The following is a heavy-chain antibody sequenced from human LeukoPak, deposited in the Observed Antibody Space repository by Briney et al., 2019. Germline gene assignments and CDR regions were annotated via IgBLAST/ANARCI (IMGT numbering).Heavy chain of an antibody. D-gene: IGHD6-19*01. CDR2: ISFDGSNK. Sequence: QSGGSLRLSCAASGFTFSSYGMHWVRQAPGKGLEWVAVISFDGSNKYFADSVDGRFAISRDDSKNTMTLYLNSLRVDDTAMYYCVRGSYSSGWYWYFDYWGQGTLATVSS. J-gene: IGHJ4*02. V-gene: IGHV3-30*03. CDR3: VRGSYSSGWYWYFDY. CDR1: GFTFSSYG.